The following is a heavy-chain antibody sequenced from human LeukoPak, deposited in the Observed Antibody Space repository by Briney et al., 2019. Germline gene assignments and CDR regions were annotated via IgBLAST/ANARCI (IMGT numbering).Heavy chain of an antibody. V-gene: IGHV3-23*01. CDR1: GFTFSSYG. CDR2: ISDSGGNK. J-gene: IGHJ4*02. Sequence: PGGSLRLSCSGSGFTFSSYGMSWVRQAPGKGLEWVAGISDSGGNKYYADFLKGRFTISRDNSKKTVFLQMNSLRADDTAVYSFAKERTSSCRNSDYWGQGTLVTVAS. D-gene: IGHD6-13*01. CDR3: AKERTSSCRNSDY.